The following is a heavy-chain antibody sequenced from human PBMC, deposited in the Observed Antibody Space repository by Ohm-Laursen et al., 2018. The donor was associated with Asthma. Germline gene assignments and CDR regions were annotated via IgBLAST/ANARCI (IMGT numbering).Heavy chain of an antibody. CDR2: IYYSGIT. Sequence: TLSLTCTVSGDSISSGNNYWSWIRQHPVKGLEWIGYIYYSGITYSNPSLRSRVTISVDTSKNQFSLNLTSVTAADTAVYYCAISLTTPGAFDIWGQGTMITVSS. CDR1: GDSISSGNNY. J-gene: IGHJ3*02. D-gene: IGHD1/OR15-1a*01. V-gene: IGHV4-31*03. CDR3: AISLTTPGAFDI.